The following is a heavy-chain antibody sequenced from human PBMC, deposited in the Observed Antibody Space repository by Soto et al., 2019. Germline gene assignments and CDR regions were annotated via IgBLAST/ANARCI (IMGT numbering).Heavy chain of an antibody. D-gene: IGHD6-6*01. CDR3: AKDAYGSSSLVPWCDP. CDR2: ISWNSGSI. V-gene: IGHV3-9*01. J-gene: IGHJ5*02. CDR1: GFTFDDYA. Sequence: GGSLRLSCAASGFTFDDYAIHWVRQAPGKGLEWVSGISWNSGSIGYADSVKGRFTISRDNAKNSLYLQMNSLRAEDTALSYCAKDAYGSSSLVPWCDPWGQGTLVTVSS.